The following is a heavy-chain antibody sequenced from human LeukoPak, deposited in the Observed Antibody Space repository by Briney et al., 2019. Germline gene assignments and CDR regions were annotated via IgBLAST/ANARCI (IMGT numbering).Heavy chain of an antibody. J-gene: IGHJ4*02. CDR1: GSSFSSYA. CDR2: MSSSDDGR. CDR3: HPYDY. V-gene: IGHV3-23*01. Sequence: GGSLRLSCATSGSSFSSYAMSWVRQAPGKGLEWVSAMSSSDDGRYYAASVRGRFTISRDNSKDTLYLQMNSLRAEDTAVYYSHPYDYWGQGTLVTVSS.